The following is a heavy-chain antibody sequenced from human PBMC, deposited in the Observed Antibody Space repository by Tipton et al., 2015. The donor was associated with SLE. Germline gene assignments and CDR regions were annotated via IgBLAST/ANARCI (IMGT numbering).Heavy chain of an antibody. CDR1: GESFNGYY. D-gene: IGHD1-20*01. CDR2: INHLEST. CDR3: ARGRKWKINYYYYYIDV. J-gene: IGHJ6*03. Sequence: TLSLTCAVYGESFNGYYWTWIRPSPEKGLEWIAEINHLESTNYNPSLKSRVTISIDTSKNQFSLKLSSVTAADTATYYCARGRKWKINYYYYYIDVWGKGTTVTVSS. V-gene: IGHV4-34*01.